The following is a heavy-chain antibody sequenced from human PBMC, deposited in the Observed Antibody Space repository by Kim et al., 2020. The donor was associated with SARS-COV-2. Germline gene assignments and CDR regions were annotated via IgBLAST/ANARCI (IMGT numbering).Heavy chain of an antibody. V-gene: IGHV4-39*01. D-gene: IGHD1-26*01. J-gene: IGHJ6*04. Sequence: YNPSLKSRVTISADTSKNEVSLSLTSVTAADTAVYYCARIYYPYWDLDVWGKGTSVTVSS. CDR3: ARIYYPYWDLDV.